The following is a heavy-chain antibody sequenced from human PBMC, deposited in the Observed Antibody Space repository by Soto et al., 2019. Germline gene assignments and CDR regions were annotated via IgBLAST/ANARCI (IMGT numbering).Heavy chain of an antibody. Sequence: QVQLVESGGGVVQPGRSLRLSCAASGFTFSNYAMYWVRQAPGKGLEWVAVISYAGNNKYYADSVKGRFTISRDNSKNTLDLQMNSLRAEDTAVYYCARAGCDGGTCYTLVGLRYGMDVWGQGTTVTVSS. CDR2: ISYAGNNK. CDR1: GFTFSNYA. CDR3: ARAGCDGGTCYTLVGLRYGMDV. D-gene: IGHD2-15*01. J-gene: IGHJ6*02. V-gene: IGHV3-30-3*01.